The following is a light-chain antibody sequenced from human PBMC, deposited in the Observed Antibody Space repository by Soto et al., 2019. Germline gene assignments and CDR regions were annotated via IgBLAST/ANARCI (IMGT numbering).Light chain of an antibody. V-gene: IGLV2-14*01. CDR2: DVS. CDR3: SSYTSSSTL. CDR1: SSDVGGYNY. J-gene: IGLJ2*01. Sequence: QSALTQPASVSGSPXXXXTISCTGTSSDVGGYNYVSWYQQHPGKAPKLMIYDVSNRPSGVSNRFSGSKSGNTASLTISGLQAEDEADYYCSSYTSSSTLFGGGTKLTVL.